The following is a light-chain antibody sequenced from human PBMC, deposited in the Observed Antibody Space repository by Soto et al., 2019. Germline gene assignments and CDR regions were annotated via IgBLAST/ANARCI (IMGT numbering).Light chain of an antibody. CDR3: QKRSKGPPDYT. CDR1: QSVSVY. Sequence: EVVLTQSPATLSLSPGERATLSCRASQSVSVYLAWYQQKPGRAPRLLIYDASKRATGIPARFSGGGSGTAFTLTISSLEPEDFAVYYCQKRSKGPPDYTFGQGTKLEFK. CDR2: DAS. V-gene: IGKV3-11*01. J-gene: IGKJ2*01.